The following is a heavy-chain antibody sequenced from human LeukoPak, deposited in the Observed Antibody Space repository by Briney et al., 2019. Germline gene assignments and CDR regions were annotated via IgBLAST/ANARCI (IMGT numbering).Heavy chain of an antibody. CDR3: ARGVGGAFDI. CDR1: GVSISSGTYY. Sequence: SQTLSLTCTVSGVSISSGTYYWSWIRQPAGKGLEWIGRIYTSGNTNYNPSLKSRVTISVDTSKNQFSLKLSSVTAADTAVYYCARGVGGAFDIWGQGTMVTVSS. CDR2: IYTSGNT. J-gene: IGHJ3*02. V-gene: IGHV4-61*02.